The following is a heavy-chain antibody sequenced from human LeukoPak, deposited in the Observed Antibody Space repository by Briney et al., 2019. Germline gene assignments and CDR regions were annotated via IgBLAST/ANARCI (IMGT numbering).Heavy chain of an antibody. CDR3: ARAQGGIAAHIYYFDY. J-gene: IGHJ4*02. V-gene: IGHV1-2*02. CDR2: INPNSGGT. CDR1: GYTFTGYY. Sequence: ASVKVSCKASGYTFTGYYMHWVRQAPGQGLEWMGWINPNSGGTNYAQKFQGRVTMTRDTSISTAYMELSRLRSDDTAVYYCARAQGGIAAHIYYFDYWGQGTLVTVSS. D-gene: IGHD6-13*01.